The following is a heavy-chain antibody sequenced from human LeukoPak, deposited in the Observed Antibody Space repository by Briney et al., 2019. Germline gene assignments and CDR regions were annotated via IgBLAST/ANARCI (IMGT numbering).Heavy chain of an antibody. CDR2: IYYTGST. CDR3: ARSGTSRYYFYGMDV. Sequence: SETLSLTCTVSGGSISSYYWNWIRQTPGKGLEWIGYIYYTGSTNYNPSLKSRVTISVDTSKNQFSLKLNSVTATDTAVYYCARSGTSRYYFYGMDVWGQGTTVTVSS. CDR1: GGSISSYY. J-gene: IGHJ6*02. D-gene: IGHD3-9*01. V-gene: IGHV4-59*08.